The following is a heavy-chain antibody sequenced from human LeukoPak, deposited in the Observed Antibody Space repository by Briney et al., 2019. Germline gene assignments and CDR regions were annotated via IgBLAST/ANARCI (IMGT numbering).Heavy chain of an antibody. CDR3: ARDAQDALAYCGGDCPRGI. Sequence: GGSLRLSCAASGFTFSSYAMSWVRQAPGKGLEWVSAISGSGGSTYYADSVKGRFTISRDNAKNSLYLQMNSLRAEDTDVYYCARDAQDALAYCGGDCPRGIWGQGTMVTVSS. V-gene: IGHV3-23*01. J-gene: IGHJ3*02. CDR1: GFTFSSYA. D-gene: IGHD2-21*02. CDR2: ISGSGGST.